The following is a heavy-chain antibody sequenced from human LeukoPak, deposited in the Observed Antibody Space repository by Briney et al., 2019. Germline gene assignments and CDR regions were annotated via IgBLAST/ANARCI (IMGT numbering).Heavy chain of an antibody. V-gene: IGHV4-39*07. CDR3: IGLSGSYNAFDI. CDR2: IYYSGST. CDR1: GGSISSSSYY. Sequence: PSETLSLTCTVSGGSISSSSYYWGWIRQPPGKGLEWIGSIYYSGSTYYNPSLKSRVTISVDTSKNQFSLKLSSVTAADTAVYYCIGLSGSYNAFDIWGQGTMATVSS. D-gene: IGHD3-10*01. J-gene: IGHJ3*02.